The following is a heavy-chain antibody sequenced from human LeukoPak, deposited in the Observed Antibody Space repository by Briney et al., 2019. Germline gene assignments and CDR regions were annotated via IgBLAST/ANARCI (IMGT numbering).Heavy chain of an antibody. CDR2: IIPILGIA. J-gene: IGHJ3*02. CDR1: GGTFSSYA. Sequence: SVKVSCKASGGTFSSYAISWVRQAPGQGLEWMGRIIPILGIANYAQKFQGRVTITADESTSTAYMELSSLRSEDTAVYYCARANPLLGRGPWGAFDIWGQGTMVTVSS. CDR3: ARANPLLGRGPWGAFDI. V-gene: IGHV1-69*04. D-gene: IGHD1-26*01.